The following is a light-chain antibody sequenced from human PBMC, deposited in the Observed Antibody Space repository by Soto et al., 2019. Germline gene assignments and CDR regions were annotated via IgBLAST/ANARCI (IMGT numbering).Light chain of an antibody. CDR3: HQYSDWPYT. V-gene: IGKV3-15*01. J-gene: IGKJ2*01. CDR2: GAS. CDR1: QSVGGY. Sequence: EIVMTQSPVTLSVSPGERAALSCRASQSVGGYLAWYQQKPGQAHRLVIHGASTRATGIPPRFSGSGSGTEFTLTISSLQSEDLAVYYCHQYSDWPYTFGQGTKLEIK.